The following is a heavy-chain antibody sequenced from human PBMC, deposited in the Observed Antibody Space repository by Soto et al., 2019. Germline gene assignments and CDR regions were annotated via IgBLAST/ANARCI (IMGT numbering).Heavy chain of an antibody. CDR2: ISYDGSNK. CDR3: ARDHPSITLDY. CDR1: GFTFSSYA. J-gene: IGHJ4*02. D-gene: IGHD3-10*01. Sequence: PGGSLRLSCAASGFTFSSYAMHWVRQAPGKGLEWVAVISYDGSNKYYADSVKGRFTISRDNSKNTLYLQMNSLRAEDTAVYYCARDHPSITLDYWGQGT. V-gene: IGHV3-30-3*01.